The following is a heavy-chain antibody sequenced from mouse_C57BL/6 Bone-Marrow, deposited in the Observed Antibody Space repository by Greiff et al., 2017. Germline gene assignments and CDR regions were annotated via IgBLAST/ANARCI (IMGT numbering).Heavy chain of an antibody. CDR1: GFTFTDYY. Sequence: EVQLMESGRGLVQPGGSLTLSCAASGFTFTDYYMYWVRQTPEKRLEWVAYISNDGGSTYYPASVKGRFSIFRDSAKNTLYLQMSRLKSEDTAMYYCARSYQGAYWGQGTLVTVSA. CDR2: ISNDGGST. J-gene: IGHJ3*01. CDR3: ARSYQGAY. D-gene: IGHD3-3*01. V-gene: IGHV5-12*01.